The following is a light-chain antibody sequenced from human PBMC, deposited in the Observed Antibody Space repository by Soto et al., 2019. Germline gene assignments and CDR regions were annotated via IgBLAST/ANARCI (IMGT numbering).Light chain of an antibody. CDR1: SDDVGGYNY. CDR3: SSYTSSSLGI. CDR2: DVS. Sequence: QSVLTEPAYVSGSPGQSITTSCTGTSDDVGGYNYVSWYQQHPGKAPKLMIYDVSNRPSGVSNRFSGSKSGNTASLTISGLQAEDEADYYCSSYTSSSLGIFGTGTKVTVL. V-gene: IGLV2-14*01. J-gene: IGLJ1*01.